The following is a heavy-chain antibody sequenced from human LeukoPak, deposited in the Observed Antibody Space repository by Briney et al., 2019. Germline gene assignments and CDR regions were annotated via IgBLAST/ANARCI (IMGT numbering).Heavy chain of an antibody. V-gene: IGHV3-11*01. CDR3: AREGRGYYGDFDY. CDR2: ISYDGSTI. CDR1: GFAFSDYD. J-gene: IGHJ4*01. Sequence: GGSLRLSCSASGFAFSDYDMDWIRQAPGKGLEWLSYISYDGSTIYDAASVRGRFTISMDNSKNSLFLQMNSLRVEDTAVYYCAREGRGYYGDFDYWGHGTLVTVSS. D-gene: IGHD3-3*01.